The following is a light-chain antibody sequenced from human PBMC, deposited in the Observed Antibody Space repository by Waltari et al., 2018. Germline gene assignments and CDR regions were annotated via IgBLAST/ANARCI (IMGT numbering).Light chain of an antibody. Sequence: DIQMTQSPSSLSASVGDRVTITCRASQTISRYLNWYQQNPGKAPNLLIYAASSMQSGVPSRFSGSGSGRDFTLIITSLQPEDFATYYCQQSYSFTRTFGQGTKVEIK. CDR2: AAS. V-gene: IGKV1-39*01. CDR3: QQSYSFTRT. J-gene: IGKJ1*01. CDR1: QTISRY.